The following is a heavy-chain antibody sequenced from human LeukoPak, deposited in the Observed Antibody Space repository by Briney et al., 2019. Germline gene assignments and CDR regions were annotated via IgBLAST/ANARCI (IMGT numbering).Heavy chain of an antibody. V-gene: IGHV3-9*01. CDR2: ISWNSGSI. Sequence: GGSLRLSCAASGFTFDDYAMHWVRQAPGKGLEWVSGISWNSGSIGYADSVKGRFTISRDNAKNSLYLQMNSLRAEDTALYYCAKDYYGSGSYSRFAFDIWGQGTMVTVSS. CDR3: AKDYYGSGSYSRFAFDI. CDR1: GFTFDDYA. D-gene: IGHD3-10*01. J-gene: IGHJ3*02.